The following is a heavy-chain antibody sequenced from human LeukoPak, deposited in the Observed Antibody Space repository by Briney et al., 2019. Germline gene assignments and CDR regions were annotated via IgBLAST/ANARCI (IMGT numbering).Heavy chain of an antibody. CDR1: GGSFSGYY. V-gene: IGHV4-34*01. J-gene: IGHJ4*02. CDR3: ARVRSSGYYLNCFDY. Sequence: PSETLSLTCAVYGGSFSGYYWSWIRQPPGKGLEWIGEINHSGSTNYNPSLKSRVTISVDTSKNQFSLKLSSVTAADTAVYYCARVRSSGYYLNCFDYWGQGTLVTVSS. CDR2: INHSGST. D-gene: IGHD3-22*01.